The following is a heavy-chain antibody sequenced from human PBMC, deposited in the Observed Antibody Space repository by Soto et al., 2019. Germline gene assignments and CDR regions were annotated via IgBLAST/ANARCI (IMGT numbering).Heavy chain of an antibody. CDR3: TRIQAARDFDY. CDR1: GFTFSGSA. V-gene: IGHV3-73*01. J-gene: IGHJ4*02. D-gene: IGHD6-6*01. CDR2: IRSKANSYAT. Sequence: GGSLRLSCAASGFTFSGSAMHWVRQASGKGLEWVGRIRSKANSYATAYAASVKGRFTISRDDSKNTAYLQMNSLKTEDTAVYYCTRIQAARDFDYWGQGTSVPVCS.